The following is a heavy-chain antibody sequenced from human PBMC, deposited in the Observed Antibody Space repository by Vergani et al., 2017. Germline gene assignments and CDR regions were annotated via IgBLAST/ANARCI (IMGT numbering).Heavy chain of an antibody. CDR1: GGSFSGYY. CDR2: INHSGST. D-gene: IGHD3-22*01. V-gene: IGHV4-34*01. CDR3: ARGARVMRSYYDSSGYAHFDY. Sequence: QVQLQQWGAGLLKPSETLSLTCAVYGGSFSGYYWSWIRQPPGKGLEWIGEINHSGSTNYNPSLKSRVTISVDTSKNQFSLKLSSVTAADTAVYYCARGARVMRSYYDSSGYAHFDYWGQGTLVTVSS. J-gene: IGHJ4*02.